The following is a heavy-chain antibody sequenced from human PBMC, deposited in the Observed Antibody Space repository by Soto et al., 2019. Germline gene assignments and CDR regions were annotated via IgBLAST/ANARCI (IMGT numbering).Heavy chain of an antibody. CDR3: ASDCSSTSCYNARGDYYYGMDV. V-gene: IGHV1-69*13. J-gene: IGHJ6*02. CDR1: GGTFSSYA. CDR2: IIPIFGTA. D-gene: IGHD2-2*02. Sequence: VASVKVSCKASGGTFSSYAISWVRQAPGQGLEWMGGIIPIFGTANYAQKFQGRVTITADESTSTAYMELSSLRSEDTAVYYCASDCSSTSCYNARGDYYYGMDVWGQGTTVTVSS.